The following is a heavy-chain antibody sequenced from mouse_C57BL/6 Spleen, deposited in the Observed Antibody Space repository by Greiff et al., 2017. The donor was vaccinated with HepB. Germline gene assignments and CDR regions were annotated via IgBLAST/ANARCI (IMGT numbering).Heavy chain of an antibody. V-gene: IGHV1-42*01. D-gene: IGHD1-1*01. Sequence: EVQLQQSGPELVKPGASVKISCKASGYSFTGYYMNWVKQSPEKSLEWIGEINPSTGGTTYNQKFKAKATLTVDKSSSTAYMQLKSLTSEDSAVYYCASLGSSWGNYAMDYWGQGTSVTVSS. CDR3: ASLGSSWGNYAMDY. J-gene: IGHJ4*01. CDR1: GYSFTGYY. CDR2: INPSTGGT.